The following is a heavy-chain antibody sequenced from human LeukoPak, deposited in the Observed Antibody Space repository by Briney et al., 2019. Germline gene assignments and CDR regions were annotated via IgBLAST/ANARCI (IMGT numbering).Heavy chain of an antibody. CDR2: ISAYIGNT. D-gene: IGHD1-7*01. J-gene: IGHJ4*02. V-gene: IGHV1-18*01. CDR3: ARDSLELRPSLDY. Sequence: ASVKVSCKASGYTFTSYGTSWVQQAPGQGLELMGWISAYIGNTNYAQKLQGRVTMITDTSTLTAYMELRSLKSDATAVYYCARDSLELRPSLDYWGQGALVTVSS. CDR1: GYTFTSYG.